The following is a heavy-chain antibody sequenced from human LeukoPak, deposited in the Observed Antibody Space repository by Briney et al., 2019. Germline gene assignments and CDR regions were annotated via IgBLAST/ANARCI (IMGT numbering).Heavy chain of an antibody. D-gene: IGHD5-12*01. CDR1: GFSFSKYT. Sequence: PGGSLRLSCAASGFSFSKYTMNWVRQAPGKGLEWLSSISSSTIYIYYADSVRGRFTILRDNAKNSLYLQMNNLRPEDTAVYYCARSVDLIIPGAIGFFDSWGQETVVTVSS. J-gene: IGHJ4*02. CDR2: ISSSTIYI. CDR3: ARSVDLIIPGAIGFFDS. V-gene: IGHV3-21*01.